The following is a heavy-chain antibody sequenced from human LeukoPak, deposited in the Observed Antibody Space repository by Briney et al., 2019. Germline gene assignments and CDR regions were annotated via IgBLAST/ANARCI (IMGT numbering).Heavy chain of an antibody. CDR2: IYTSGST. CDR3: AREKRLATDILTGYYTPTPFDY. Sequence: SETLSLTCTVSGSSISSGSYYWSWIRQPAGKGLEWIGRIYTSGSTNCNPSLKSRVTMSVDPSKNLFPLKLPSVTAAATAFYYCAREKRLATDILTGYYTPTPFDYWGQGTLVTVSS. V-gene: IGHV4-61*02. D-gene: IGHD3-9*01. CDR1: GSSISSGSYY. J-gene: IGHJ4*02.